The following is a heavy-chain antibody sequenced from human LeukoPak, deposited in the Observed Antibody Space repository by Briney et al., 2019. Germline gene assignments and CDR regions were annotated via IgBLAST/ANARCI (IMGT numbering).Heavy chain of an antibody. V-gene: IGHV1-8*01. CDR1: GYTFTSYD. CDR3: ARDVGEYCSSINCHASDY. CDR2: MNPNTGYT. J-gene: IGHJ4*02. D-gene: IGHD2-2*01. Sequence: ASVKVSCKASGYTFTSYDIIWVRQATGQGLEWMGWMNPNTGYTGYAHQFQGRITMTRNTAISTAYMDLSSLNSQDTAVYYCARDVGEYCSSINCHASDYWGQGTLVTVSS.